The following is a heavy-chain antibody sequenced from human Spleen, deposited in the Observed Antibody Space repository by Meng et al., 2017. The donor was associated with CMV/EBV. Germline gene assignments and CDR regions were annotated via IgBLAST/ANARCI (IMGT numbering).Heavy chain of an antibody. CDR1: GFSFSSYW. CDR2: IKEDGSAK. Sequence: GESLKISCAASGFSFSSYWMTWVRQAPGKGLEWVANIKEDGSAKFYVDSVKGRFTISRDNAKNSLYLQMNSLRAEDTAVYYCARPSVGARPLKYFEYWGLGTLVTVSS. CDR3: ARPSVGARPLKYFEY. J-gene: IGHJ4*02. V-gene: IGHV3-7*01. D-gene: IGHD1-26*01.